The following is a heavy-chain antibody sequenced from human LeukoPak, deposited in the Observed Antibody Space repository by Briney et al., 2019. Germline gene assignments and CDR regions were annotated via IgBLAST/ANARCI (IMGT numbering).Heavy chain of an antibody. Sequence: ASVKVSCKASGYTFGSDDINWVRQATGQGLEWMGWINPNNGNLGYAQKFHGRVTITRNAPISTAYMELSSLTSEDTAVYYCARSDHNSWNAFDIWGQGTMVTVSS. V-gene: IGHV1-8*03. D-gene: IGHD1-26*01. CDR2: INPNNGNL. CDR1: GYTFGSDD. CDR3: ARSDHNSWNAFDI. J-gene: IGHJ3*02.